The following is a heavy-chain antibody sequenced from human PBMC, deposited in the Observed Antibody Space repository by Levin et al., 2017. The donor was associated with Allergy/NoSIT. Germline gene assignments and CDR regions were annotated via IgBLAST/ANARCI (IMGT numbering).Heavy chain of an antibody. J-gene: IGHJ4*02. CDR2: IDPNSGGT. D-gene: IGHD2-8*01. V-gene: IGHV1-2*02. CDR1: GYTFTDYY. Sequence: GASVKVSCKPSGYTFTDYYLHWVRQAPGQGLEWMGWIDPNSGGTKYPQKFQGRLTMTRDTSINTAYMELSSLKSDDAAVYYCARGHCTNARCTEATGLYQYWGQGTLVTVSS. CDR3: ARGHCTNARCTEATGLYQY.